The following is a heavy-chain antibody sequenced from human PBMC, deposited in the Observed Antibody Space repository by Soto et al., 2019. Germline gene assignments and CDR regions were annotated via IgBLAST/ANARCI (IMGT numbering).Heavy chain of an antibody. CDR3: ARASITIFGVVTGPIYGMDV. D-gene: IGHD3-3*01. CDR2: INPNSGGT. CDR1: GYTFTCYY. V-gene: IGHV1-2*02. J-gene: IGHJ6*02. Sequence: ASVKVSCKASGYTFTCYYMHWVRQAPGQGLEWMGWINPNSGGTNYAQKFQGRVTMTRDTSISTAYMELSRLRSDDTAVYYCARASITIFGVVTGPIYGMDVWGQGTTVT.